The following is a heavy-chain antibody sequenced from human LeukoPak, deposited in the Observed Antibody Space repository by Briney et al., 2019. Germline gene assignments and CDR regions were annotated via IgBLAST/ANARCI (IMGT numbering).Heavy chain of an antibody. J-gene: IGHJ6*03. CDR3: ARADGSSSSVGYYYYYMDV. Sequence: ASVKVSCKASGYSLTGYYIHWVRQAPGQGLEWMGIINPSGGSTSYAQKFQGRVTMTRDMSTSTVYMELSSLRSEDTAVYYCARADGSSSSVGYYYYYMDVWGKGTTVTVSS. V-gene: IGHV1-46*01. CDR2: INPSGGST. D-gene: IGHD6-6*01. CDR1: GYSLTGYY.